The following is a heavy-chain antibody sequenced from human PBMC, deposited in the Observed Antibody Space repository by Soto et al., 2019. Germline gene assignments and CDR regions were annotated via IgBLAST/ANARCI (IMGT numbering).Heavy chain of an antibody. D-gene: IGHD3-3*01. CDR2: MNPNSGNT. J-gene: IGHJ6*02. Sequence: QVQLVQSGAEVKKPGASVKVSCKASGYTFTSYDINWVRQATGQGLEWMGWMNPNSGNTGYAQKFQGRVTMARNTSTITAYKELGSLRSEHTHVYYCARPKSGSYYYGLDVCVQGTAVTVSS. V-gene: IGHV1-8*01. CDR1: GYTFTSYD. CDR3: ARPKSGSYYYGLDV.